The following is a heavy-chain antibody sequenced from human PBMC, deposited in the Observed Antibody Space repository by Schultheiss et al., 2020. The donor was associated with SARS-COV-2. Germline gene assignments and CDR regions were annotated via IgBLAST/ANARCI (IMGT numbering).Heavy chain of an antibody. D-gene: IGHD6-6*01. Sequence: SETLSLTCTVSGGSISSGDYYWSWIRQPPGKGLEWIGYIYYSGSTYYNPSLKSRVTISVDTSKNQFSLKLSSVTAADTAVYYCARDTYSSSWSYYYYYGMDVWGQGTTVTVSS. V-gene: IGHV4-30-4*01. CDR3: ARDTYSSSWSYYYYYGMDV. CDR2: IYYSGST. J-gene: IGHJ6*02. CDR1: GGSISSGDYY.